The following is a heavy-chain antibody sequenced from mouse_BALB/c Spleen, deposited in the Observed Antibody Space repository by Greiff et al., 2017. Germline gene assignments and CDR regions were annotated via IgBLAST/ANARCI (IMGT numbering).Heavy chain of an antibody. Sequence: VQRVESGPSLVQPSQSLSITCTVSGFSLTSYGVHWVRQSPGKGLEWLGVIWRGGSTDYNAAFMSRLSITKDNSKSQVFFKMNSQQADDTAIYYCAKSPHFFYAMDYWGQGTSVTVSS. J-gene: IGHJ4*01. CDR2: IWRGGST. CDR3: AKSPHFFYAMDY. CDR1: GFSLTSYG. V-gene: IGHV2-5-1*01.